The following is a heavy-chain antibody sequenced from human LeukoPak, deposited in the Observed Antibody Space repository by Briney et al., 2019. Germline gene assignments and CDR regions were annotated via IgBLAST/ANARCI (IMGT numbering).Heavy chain of an antibody. J-gene: IGHJ4*02. V-gene: IGHV3-53*01. CDR3: ARGDDSGYYDYFDY. CDR2: IYTGGNT. D-gene: IGHD3-22*01. CDR1: GFTVDSNY. Sequence: GGSLRLSCAASGFTVDSNYLSWVRQAPGKGPEWVSTIYTGGNTYYAASVKGRFTISRDFSKNTVFLHMNSLRAEDTAMYYCARGDDSGYYDYFDYWGQGALVTVSS.